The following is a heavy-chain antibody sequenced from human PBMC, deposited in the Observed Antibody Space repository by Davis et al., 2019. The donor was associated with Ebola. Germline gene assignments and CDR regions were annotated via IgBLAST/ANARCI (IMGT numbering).Heavy chain of an antibody. V-gene: IGHV1-2*02. Sequence: ASVKVSCKASGYTFTGYYMHWVRQATGQGLEWMGWINPNSGGTRYAQVFQGRVTMTSDTSISTVYMELTTLRSDDTAVYYCARGSPSGAGGRDASAIWGQGTLVTVSS. D-gene: IGHD6-19*01. CDR1: GYTFTGYY. CDR3: ARGSPSGAGGRDASAI. J-gene: IGHJ3*02. CDR2: INPNSGGT.